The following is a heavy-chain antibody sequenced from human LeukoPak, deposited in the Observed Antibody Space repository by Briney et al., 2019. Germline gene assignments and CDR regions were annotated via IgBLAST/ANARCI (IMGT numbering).Heavy chain of an antibody. V-gene: IGHV4-30-2*01. CDR3: ARTLDTMVRGVTTPYYFDY. CDR1: GGSISSGGYS. CDR2: IYHSGST. J-gene: IGHJ4*02. D-gene: IGHD3-10*01. Sequence: ASQTLSLTCAVSGGSISSGGYSWSWIRQPPGKGLEWIGYIYHSGSTYYNPSLKSRATISVDRSKNQFSLKLSSVTAADTAVYYCARTLDTMVRGVTTPYYFDYWGQGTLVTVSS.